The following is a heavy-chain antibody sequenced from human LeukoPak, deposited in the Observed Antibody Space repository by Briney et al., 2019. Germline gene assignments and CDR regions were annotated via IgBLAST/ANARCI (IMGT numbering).Heavy chain of an antibody. D-gene: IGHD3-16*01. CDR1: GFTFAKYA. J-gene: IGHJ4*02. V-gene: IGHV3-23*01. Sequence: GGSLRLSCAASGFTFAKYAMAWVRQAPGEGLQWVSAITGSGGNTYYADSVKGRFTISRDNSDNTLYLQMNSLRAEDTAVYHWATLPRGRTGFVGGGGEDYWGQGTLITVSS. CDR2: ITGSGGNT. CDR3: ATLPRGRTGFVGGGGEDY.